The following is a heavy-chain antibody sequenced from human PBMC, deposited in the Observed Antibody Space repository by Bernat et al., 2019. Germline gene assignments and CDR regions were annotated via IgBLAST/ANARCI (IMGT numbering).Heavy chain of an antibody. CDR1: GGSISSSSYY. Sequence: QLQLQESGPGLVKPSETLSLTCTVSGGSISSSSYYWGWIRQPPGKGLEWIGSIYYSGSTYYNPSLKSRVTISVETCKNQFSLKLSSVTAADTAVYYCARHRYDFWSVWNWFDPRGQGPLVTVSP. CDR2: IYYSGST. D-gene: IGHD3-3*01. CDR3: ARHRYDFWSVWNWFDP. J-gene: IGHJ5*02. V-gene: IGHV4-39*01.